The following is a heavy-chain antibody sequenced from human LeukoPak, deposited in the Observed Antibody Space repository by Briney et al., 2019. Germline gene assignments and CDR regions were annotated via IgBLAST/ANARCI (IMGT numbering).Heavy chain of an antibody. J-gene: IGHJ6*02. CDR3: ARQTKLGYYYYGVDV. V-gene: IGHV5-51*01. CDR1: GYSFTTYW. CDR2: IYPGDSDT. D-gene: IGHD7-27*01. Sequence: GESLKISCKGSGYSFTTYWIGWVRQIPGKGLEWMGIIYPGDSDTRYSPSFQGQVTISADKSISTAYLQWSSLKASDTAMYYGARQTKLGYYYYGVDVWGQGTTVTVSS.